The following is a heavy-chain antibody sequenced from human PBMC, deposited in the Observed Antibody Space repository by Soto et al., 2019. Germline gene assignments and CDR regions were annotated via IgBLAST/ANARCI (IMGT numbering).Heavy chain of an antibody. D-gene: IGHD2-2*01. J-gene: IGHJ6*02. CDR1: GGSVNSGSYY. V-gene: IGHV4-61*01. Sequence: QVQLQESGPGLVKPSETLSLTCTVSGGSVNSGSYYWAWIRQPPGKGLEWIGYLYYNTKTNYNPSLKSRVTISVDTSKNQFSLKLSSVTAADTAVYYCARTYCTTTSCQAHGMDVWGQGTTVTVSS. CDR3: ARTYCTTTSCQAHGMDV. CDR2: LYYNTKT.